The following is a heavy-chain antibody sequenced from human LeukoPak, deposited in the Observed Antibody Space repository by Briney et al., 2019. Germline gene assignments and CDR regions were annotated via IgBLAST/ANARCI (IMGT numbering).Heavy chain of an antibody. CDR2: INGDGTST. CDR1: GFTFSNHW. D-gene: IGHD2-15*01. J-gene: IGHJ3*02. V-gene: IGHV3-74*01. Sequence: GGSLRLSCAASGFTFSNHWLHWVRQAPGKGLVWVSRINGDGTSTIYADSVKGRFTISRDNAKSTVYLQMNSLRAEHTAVYYCARTGSGGDLDIWGQGTMVTVSS. CDR3: ARTGSGGDLDI.